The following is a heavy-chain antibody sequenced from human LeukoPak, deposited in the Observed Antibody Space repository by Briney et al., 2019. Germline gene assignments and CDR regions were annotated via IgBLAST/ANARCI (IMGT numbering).Heavy chain of an antibody. CDR2: IRYDGSNK. J-gene: IGHJ3*02. D-gene: IGHD1-26*01. CDR1: AFTYTSHL. V-gene: IGHV3-30*02. CDR3: AKISASGGSYRAAFDI. Sequence: GGSLRLSCAASAFTYTSHLKHWLRQAPGKGLEGVAFIRYDGSNKYYADSVKGRFTISRDNSKNTLYLQVNSLRAEDTAVYYCAKISASGGSYRAAFDIWGQGTMVTVSS.